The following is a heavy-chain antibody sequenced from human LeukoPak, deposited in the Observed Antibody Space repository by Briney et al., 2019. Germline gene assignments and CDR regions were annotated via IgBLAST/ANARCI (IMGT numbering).Heavy chain of an antibody. CDR3: ARKGYGDSTLVY. Sequence: GGSLRLSCAASGFTFSSYGMHWVRQAPGKGLEWVAVICCDGSNKYYADSVKGRFTISRDNSKNTLYLQMNSLRAEDTAVYYCARKGYGDSTLVYWGQGTLVTVSS. D-gene: IGHD4-17*01. V-gene: IGHV3-33*01. J-gene: IGHJ4*02. CDR1: GFTFSSYG. CDR2: ICCDGSNK.